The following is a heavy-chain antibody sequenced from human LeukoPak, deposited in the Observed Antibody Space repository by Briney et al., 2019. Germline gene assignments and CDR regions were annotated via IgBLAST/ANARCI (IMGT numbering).Heavy chain of an antibody. CDR3: AFQGVTAGLINSGYDY. Sequence: SETLSLTCAVYGGSFSGYYWSWIRQPPGKGLEWIGEINHSGSTNYNPSLKSRVTISVDTSKNQFSLKLSSVTAADTAVYYRAFQGVTAGLINSGYDYWGQGTLVTVSS. V-gene: IGHV4-34*01. J-gene: IGHJ4*02. D-gene: IGHD3-10*01. CDR2: INHSGST. CDR1: GGSFSGYY.